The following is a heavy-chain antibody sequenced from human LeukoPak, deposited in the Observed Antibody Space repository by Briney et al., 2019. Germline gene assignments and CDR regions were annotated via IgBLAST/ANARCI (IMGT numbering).Heavy chain of an antibody. CDR3: ARRRMAAADYFDY. J-gene: IGHJ4*02. CDR2: IYYSGST. CDR1: GGSISSSSYY. D-gene: IGHD6-13*01. Sequence: PLETLSLTCTVSGGSISSSSYYWGWIRQPPGKGLEWIGSIYYSGSTYYNPSLKSRVTISVDTSKNQFSLKLSSVTAADTAVYYCARRRMAAADYFDYWGQGTLVTVSS. V-gene: IGHV4-39*01.